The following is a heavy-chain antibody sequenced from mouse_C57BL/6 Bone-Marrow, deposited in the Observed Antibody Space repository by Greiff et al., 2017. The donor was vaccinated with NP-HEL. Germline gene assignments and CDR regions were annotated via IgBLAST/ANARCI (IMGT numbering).Heavy chain of an antibody. CDR3: AERRNGSPYFDY. V-gene: IGHV1-26*01. CDR2: INPNNGGT. CDR1: GYTFTDYY. J-gene: IGHJ2*01. D-gene: IGHD1-1*01. Sequence: VQLKQSGPELVKPGASVKISCKASGYTFTDYYMNWVKQSHGKSLEWIGDINPNNGGTSYNQKFKGKATLTVDKSSSTAYMELRSLTSEDSAVYYCAERRNGSPYFDYWGQGTTLTVSS.